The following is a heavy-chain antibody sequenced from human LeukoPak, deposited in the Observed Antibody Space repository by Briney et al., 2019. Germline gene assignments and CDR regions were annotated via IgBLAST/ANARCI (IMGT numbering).Heavy chain of an antibody. V-gene: IGHV4-59*01. CDR2: IYYSGST. J-gene: IGHJ4*02. CDR1: GGSISGYY. Sequence: SETLSLTCTVSGGSISGYYWSWIRQPPGKGLEWIGYIYYSGSTNYNPSLKSRVTISVDTSKNQFSLKLSSVTAADTAVYYCARGGGYSYGYRPDYFDYWGQGTLVTVSS. CDR3: ARGGGYSYGYRPDYFDY. D-gene: IGHD5-18*01.